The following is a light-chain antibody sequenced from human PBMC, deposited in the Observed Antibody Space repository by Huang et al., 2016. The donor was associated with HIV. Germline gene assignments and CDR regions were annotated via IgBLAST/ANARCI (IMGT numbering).Light chain of an antibody. J-gene: IGKJ2*03. CDR2: GAS. V-gene: IGKV3-20*01. CDR3: QQFGSSPPYS. Sequence: IVLTQSTDTLSLSPGERATLSCRASQTVTNNYLAWYQQRPGQAPRLLIYGASTRATGIPNRFSGSWSGTDFTLTISRLEPKDFVVYYCQQFGSSPPYSFGQGTKLEIK. CDR1: QTVTNNY.